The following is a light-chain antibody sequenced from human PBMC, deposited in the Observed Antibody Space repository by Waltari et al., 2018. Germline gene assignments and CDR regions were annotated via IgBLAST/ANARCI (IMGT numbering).Light chain of an antibody. V-gene: IGLV2-11*01. J-gene: IGLJ2*01. CDR3: CSYAGADTSVL. CDR1: SSDVGGYDF. Sequence: QSALTQPRSVSGSPGPSVTIPCTGTSSDVGGYDFVSWYQQYPGKAPKLIIYDVNKRPPGVPDRFSASKSGNTASLTISGLLNEDEADYYCCSYAGADTSVLFGGGTTLTVL. CDR2: DVN.